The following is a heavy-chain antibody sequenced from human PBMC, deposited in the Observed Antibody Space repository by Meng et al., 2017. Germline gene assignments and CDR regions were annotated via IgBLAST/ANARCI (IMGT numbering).Heavy chain of an antibody. CDR3: ARDKLKTFDP. CDR2: INAGNGNT. J-gene: IGHJ5*02. V-gene: IGHV1-3*01. Sequence: LGQAGAEGTKPVALVEVCGKGSGYTFTSYAMHVVRQAPGQRREWMGWINAGNGNTKYSLKFQGRVTITRDTSAITAYMELGTLRSEDTAVYYCARDKLKTFDPWGQGTQVTVSS. CDR1: GYTFTSYA.